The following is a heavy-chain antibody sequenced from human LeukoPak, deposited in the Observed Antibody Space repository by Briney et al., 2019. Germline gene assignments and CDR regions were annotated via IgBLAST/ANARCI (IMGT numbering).Heavy chain of an antibody. CDR3: XXXXXXXXGSYYIGDAFDI. CDR2: ISGSGGST. V-gene: IGHV3-23*01. J-gene: IGHJ3*02. D-gene: IGHD3-10*01. Sequence: PGGSLRLSCAASGFTFSSYSMNWVRQAPGKGLEWVSAISGSGGSTYYADSVKGRLTISRDNSKNTLYLQMNSLRAEDTAVYYCXXXXXXXXGSYYIGDAFDIWGQGTMVTVSS. CDR1: GFTFSSYS.